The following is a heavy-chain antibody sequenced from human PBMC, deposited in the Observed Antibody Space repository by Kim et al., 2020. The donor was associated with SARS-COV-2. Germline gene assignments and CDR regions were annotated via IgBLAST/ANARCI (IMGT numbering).Heavy chain of an antibody. D-gene: IGHD5-18*01. V-gene: IGHV1-18*01. J-gene: IGHJ6*02. Sequence: ASVKVSCKASGYTFTSYGISWVRQAPGQGLEWMGWISAYNGNTNYAQKLQGRVTMTTDTSTSTAYMELRSLRSDDTAVYYCARDLLPTAMVRTYYYYYGMDVWGQGTTVTVSS. CDR3: ARDLLPTAMVRTYYYYYGMDV. CDR1: GYTFTSYG. CDR2: ISAYNGNT.